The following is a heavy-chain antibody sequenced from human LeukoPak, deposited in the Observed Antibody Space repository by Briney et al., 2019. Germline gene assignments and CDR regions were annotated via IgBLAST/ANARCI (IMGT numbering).Heavy chain of an antibody. Sequence: PGGSLRLSCAGSGFVVSNNYMSWVRQAPGKGLEWVSIIYSGGSTYYADSVKGRFTISRDNSKNTLYLQMNSLRAEDTAVYYCAKSPRRLGYFDYWGQGTLVTVSS. CDR3: AKSPRRLGYFDY. CDR1: GFVVSNNY. D-gene: IGHD6-19*01. CDR2: IYSGGST. V-gene: IGHV3-66*01. J-gene: IGHJ4*02.